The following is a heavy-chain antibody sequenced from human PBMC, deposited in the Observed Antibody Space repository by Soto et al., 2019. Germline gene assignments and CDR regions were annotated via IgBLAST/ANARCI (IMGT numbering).Heavy chain of an antibody. V-gene: IGHV3-30*18. J-gene: IGHJ2*01. Sequence: QVQLVESGGGVVQPGRSLRLSCAASGFTFNGYGMHWVRQAPGKGLEWVAVISYNGRTEYYADSVKGRFTISRDNSKNTPYLQMDSLRAEDTAVYYCAKPFQTSGYYFDICFFDFWGRGTLVTVSS. CDR2: ISYNGRTE. CDR3: AKPFQTSGYYFDICFFDF. CDR1: GFTFNGYG. D-gene: IGHD3-22*01.